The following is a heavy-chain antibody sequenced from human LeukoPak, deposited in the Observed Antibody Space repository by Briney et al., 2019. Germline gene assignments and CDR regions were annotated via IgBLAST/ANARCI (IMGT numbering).Heavy chain of an antibody. CDR1: GFTFSSYW. V-gene: IGHV3-74*01. CDR3: ARDRYDSYYYDSSGTKFDY. J-gene: IGHJ4*02. Sequence: GGSLRPSCAASGFTFSSYWMHWVRQAPGKGLVWVSRINSDGSSTSYADSVKGRFTISRDNAKNTLYLQMNSLRAEDTAVYYCARDRYDSYYYDSSGTKFDYWGQGTLVTVSS. CDR2: INSDGSST. D-gene: IGHD3-22*01.